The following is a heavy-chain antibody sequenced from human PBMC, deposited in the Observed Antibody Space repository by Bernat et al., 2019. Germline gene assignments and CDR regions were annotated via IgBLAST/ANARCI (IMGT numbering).Heavy chain of an antibody. CDR3: ARDKASPTFWSGYQSRLWMDV. V-gene: IGHV3-33*01. CDR1: GFTFSSYG. Sequence: QVQLVESGGGVVQPGRSLRLSCAASGFTFSSYGMHWVRQAPGKGLEWVAVIGYDGSNKYYADSVKGRFTISRDNSKNTLYLQMNSLRAEDTAVYYCARDKASPTFWSGYQSRLWMDVWGKGTTVTVSS. D-gene: IGHD3-3*01. CDR2: IGYDGSNK. J-gene: IGHJ6*04.